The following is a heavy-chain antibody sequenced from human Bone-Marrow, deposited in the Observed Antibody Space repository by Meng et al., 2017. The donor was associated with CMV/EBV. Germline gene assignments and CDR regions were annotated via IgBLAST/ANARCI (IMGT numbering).Heavy chain of an antibody. CDR3: AKHADEYQLHY. D-gene: IGHD2-2*01. CDR2: ISGSGGST. Sequence: GGSLRLSCAASGFTFSSYAMSWVRQAPGKGLEWDSAISGSGGSTYYADSVKGRFTISRDNSKNTLYLQLNSLRAEDKAVYYCAKHADEYQLHYWGQGTLVTVSS. CDR1: GFTFSSYA. V-gene: IGHV3-23*01. J-gene: IGHJ4*02.